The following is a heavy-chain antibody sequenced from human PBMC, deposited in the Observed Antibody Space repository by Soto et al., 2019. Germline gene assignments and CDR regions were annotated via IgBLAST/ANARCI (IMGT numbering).Heavy chain of an antibody. D-gene: IGHD3-10*01. Sequence: QVEVVQSGAEVKKPGASVKVSCETSGYTFSSYGTNWVRQAPGQGLEWMGWINNYSGNTKYAQKFQGRVTMSTDTSTSTAYREVRSLTYDDTAMYYCARTYYYGSGTHYRFDPWGQGTLVTVSS. CDR1: GYTFSSYG. CDR2: INNYSGNT. V-gene: IGHV1-18*01. CDR3: ARTYYYGSGTHYRFDP. J-gene: IGHJ5*02.